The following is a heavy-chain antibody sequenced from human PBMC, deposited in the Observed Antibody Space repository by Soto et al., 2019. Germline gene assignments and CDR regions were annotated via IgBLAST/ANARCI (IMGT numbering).Heavy chain of an antibody. CDR3: ARVPFTWLRGVIPYLDY. V-gene: IGHV1-46*01. Sequence: ASVKVSCKASGYTFTNYYMHWVRQAPGQGLEWMGIINPSGGSTSYAQKFQGRVTMTRDTSTSTVYMDLSSLRSEDTAVYYCARVPFTWLRGVIPYLDYWGQGTPVTVSS. CDR2: INPSGGST. J-gene: IGHJ4*02. D-gene: IGHD3-10*01. CDR1: GYTFTNYY.